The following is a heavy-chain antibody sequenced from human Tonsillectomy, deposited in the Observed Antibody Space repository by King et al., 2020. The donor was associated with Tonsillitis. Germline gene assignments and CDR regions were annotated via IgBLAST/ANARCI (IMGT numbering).Heavy chain of an antibody. CDR1: GFTFSTYW. Sequence: QLQESGGGLVQPGGSLRLSCAASGFTFSTYWMTWVRQAPGKGLEWVANIRQDGSAKYYVYSVMGRFTISRENAKTALFLEMNRLRVDDTALYYCARDTSRKQGSGVYDALDLWGQGTMVTVSS. CDR2: IRQDGSAK. CDR3: ARDTSRKQGSGVYDALDL. D-gene: IGHD6-19*01. J-gene: IGHJ3*01. V-gene: IGHV3-7*04.